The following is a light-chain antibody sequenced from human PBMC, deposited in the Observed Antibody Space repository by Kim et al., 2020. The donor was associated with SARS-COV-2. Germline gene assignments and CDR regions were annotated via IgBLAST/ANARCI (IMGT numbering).Light chain of an antibody. Sequence: VALGQTVRIKCQGDSLKSYYTTWYQQKPGQAPIVVIYGKNNRPSGIPDRFSGSSSGNTASLTITGTQAGDEADYYCNSRDNNDNVLFGGGTRLTVL. V-gene: IGLV3-19*01. CDR1: SLKSYY. CDR2: GKN. CDR3: NSRDNNDNVL. J-gene: IGLJ2*01.